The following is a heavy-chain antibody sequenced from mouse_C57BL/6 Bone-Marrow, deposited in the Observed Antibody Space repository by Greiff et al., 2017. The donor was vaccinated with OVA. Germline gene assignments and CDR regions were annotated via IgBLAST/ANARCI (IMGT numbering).Heavy chain of an antibody. CDR3: ARSGLLRLYYFDY. CDR2: IDPANGNT. CDR1: GFTIKNTY. Sequence: EVKLQESVAELVRPGASVKLSCTASGFTIKNTYMHWVKQRPEQGLEWIGRIDPANGNTKYAPKFQGKATITADTSSNTAYLQLSSLTSEDTAIYYCARSGLLRLYYFDYWGQGTTLTVSS. J-gene: IGHJ2*01. V-gene: IGHV14-3*01. D-gene: IGHD2-3*01.